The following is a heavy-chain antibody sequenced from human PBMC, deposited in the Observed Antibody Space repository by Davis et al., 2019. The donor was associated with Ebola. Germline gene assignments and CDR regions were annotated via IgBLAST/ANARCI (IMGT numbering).Heavy chain of an antibody. V-gene: IGHV3-7*03. CDR1: GFTFNKFW. CDR2: INVNGSDK. Sequence: GESLKIPCVVSGFTFNKFWMTWVRQAPGKGLEWVANINVNGSDKNFVDSVKGRFSIFRDNAKNSLYLQMNSLRAEDTAVYYCAREPNSFDLWGQGTLVTVSS. CDR3: AREPNSFDL. J-gene: IGHJ4*02.